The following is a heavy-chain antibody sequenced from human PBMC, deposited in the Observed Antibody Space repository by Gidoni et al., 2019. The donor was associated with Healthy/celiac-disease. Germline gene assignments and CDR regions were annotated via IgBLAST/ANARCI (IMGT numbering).Heavy chain of an antibody. Sequence: EVQLLESGGGLVQPGGSLRLSCAASGFTFSSYAMSWVRQAPGKGLEWVSAISGSGGSTYYADSVKGRFTISRDNSKNTLYLQMNSLRAEDTAVYYCAKAPLYGDYVEITGDYWGQGTLVTVSS. CDR2: ISGSGGST. J-gene: IGHJ4*02. D-gene: IGHD4-17*01. CDR3: AKAPLYGDYVEITGDY. CDR1: GFTFSSYA. V-gene: IGHV3-23*01.